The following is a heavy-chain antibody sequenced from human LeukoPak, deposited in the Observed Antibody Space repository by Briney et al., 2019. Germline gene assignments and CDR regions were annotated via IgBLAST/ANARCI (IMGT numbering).Heavy chain of an antibody. CDR2: ISNSGAGT. D-gene: IGHD3-22*01. V-gene: IGHV3-23*01. Sequence: GGSLRLSCAASGFSFSSYAMSWVRQAPGKGLEWVSGISNSGAGTYYGDSVKGRFTISRDNSKNTLYLQMNSLRAEDTAVYYCAKARPKATMIIDYWGQGTLVTVSS. CDR3: AKARPKATMIIDY. CDR1: GFSFSSYA. J-gene: IGHJ4*02.